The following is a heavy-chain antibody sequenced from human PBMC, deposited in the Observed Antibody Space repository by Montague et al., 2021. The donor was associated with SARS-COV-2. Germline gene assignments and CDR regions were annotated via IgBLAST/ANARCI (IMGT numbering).Heavy chain of an antibody. CDR3: ARLLRSCTNGVCRTYYYYALDV. V-gene: IGHV4-59*01. J-gene: IGHJ6*02. Sequence: SETLSLTCTVSGGSISGFYWSWIRQPPGKGLEWIGYIYYSRSTKYNPSLESRVAVSVHRSKNQVSLKLTSVTAADTAVYYCARLLRSCTNGVCRTYYYYALDVWGQGTTVTVSS. D-gene: IGHD2-8*01. CDR2: IYYSRST. CDR1: GGSISGFY.